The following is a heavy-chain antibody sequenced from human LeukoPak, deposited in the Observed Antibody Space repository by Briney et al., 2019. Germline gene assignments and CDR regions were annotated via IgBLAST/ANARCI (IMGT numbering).Heavy chain of an antibody. CDR1: GGSFNDYY. CDR3: ASWVTALRRDY. Sequence: SETLSLTCAVNGGSFNDYYWHWIRQPPGKGLEWIGEINHSGSTNYNPSLKSRVTISADTSKNQFSLKLSSATAADTAVYYCASWVTALRRDYWGQGTLVTVSS. CDR2: INHSGST. V-gene: IGHV4-34*01. D-gene: IGHD2-21*02. J-gene: IGHJ4*02.